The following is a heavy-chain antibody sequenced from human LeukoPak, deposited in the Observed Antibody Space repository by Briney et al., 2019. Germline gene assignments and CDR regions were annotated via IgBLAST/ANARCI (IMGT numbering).Heavy chain of an antibody. CDR1: GGTFSSYA. V-gene: IGHV1-69*13. J-gene: IGHJ4*02. CDR3: ARDGGSEATPFDY. Sequence: SVKVSCKASGGTFSSYAISWVRQAPGQGLEWMGGIIPIFGTANYAQKFQGRVTITADESTSTAYMELSSLRSEDTAVYYCARDGGSEATPFDYWGQGTLVTVSS. D-gene: IGHD5-24*01. CDR2: IIPIFGTA.